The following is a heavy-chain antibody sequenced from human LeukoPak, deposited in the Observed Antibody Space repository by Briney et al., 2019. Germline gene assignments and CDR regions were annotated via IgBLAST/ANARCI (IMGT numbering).Heavy chain of an antibody. CDR3: ARAPPQGLRFLEWLGHYYYYMDV. CDR1: GYTLTSYD. Sequence: ASVKDSCKASGYTLTSYDTNWVRQATGQGLEWMGWMNPNSGNTGYAQKFQGRVTITRNTSISTAYMELSSLRSEDTAVYYCARAPPQGLRFLEWLGHYYYYMDVWGKGTTVTVSS. J-gene: IGHJ6*03. CDR2: MNPNSGNT. V-gene: IGHV1-8*03. D-gene: IGHD3-3*01.